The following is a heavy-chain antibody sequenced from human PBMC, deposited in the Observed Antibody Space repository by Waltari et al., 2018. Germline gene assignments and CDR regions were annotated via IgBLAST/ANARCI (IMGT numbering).Heavy chain of an antibody. CDR2: INHSGST. Sequence: QVQLQQWGAGLLKPSETLSLTCAVYGGSFSGYYWSWIRQPPGKGLEWIGEINHSGSTNYNPSLKSRVTISVDTSKNQFSLKLSSVTAADTAVYYCARAGRTRYYYYGMDVWGQGTTVTVSS. D-gene: IGHD2-8*02. CDR3: ARAGRTRYYYYGMDV. CDR1: GGSFSGYY. V-gene: IGHV4-34*01. J-gene: IGHJ6*02.